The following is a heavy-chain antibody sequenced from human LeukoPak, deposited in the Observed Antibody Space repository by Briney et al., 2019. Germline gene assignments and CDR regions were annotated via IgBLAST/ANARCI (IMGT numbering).Heavy chain of an antibody. CDR1: GFTFSTYW. D-gene: IGHD2-2*02. V-gene: IGHV3-7*01. Sequence: GGSLRLSCAASGFTFSTYWMTWVRQAPGTGLEWVANMKRDGSEIYYAGSVKGRFTISRDNAKNSLYLQMNSLRAEDTAVYYCARYTDYYFDYWGQGTLVTVSS. CDR3: ARYTDYYFDY. J-gene: IGHJ4*02. CDR2: MKRDGSEI.